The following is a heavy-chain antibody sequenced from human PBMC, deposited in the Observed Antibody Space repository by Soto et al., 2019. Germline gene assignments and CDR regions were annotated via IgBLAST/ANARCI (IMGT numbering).Heavy chain of an antibody. CDR2: IYPSGST. CDR3: ARDHPHSYGVYYFDY. D-gene: IGHD5-18*01. J-gene: IGHJ4*02. Sequence: XXTLSLPFTVSGGSISNYYWHWIRQSPGKGLEWIGYIYPSGSTHYNPSLQNRVTISIDTSKNQVSLKVNSVTAADTALYYCARDHPHSYGVYYFDYWGQGTPVTVSS. CDR1: GGSISNYY. V-gene: IGHV4-59*01.